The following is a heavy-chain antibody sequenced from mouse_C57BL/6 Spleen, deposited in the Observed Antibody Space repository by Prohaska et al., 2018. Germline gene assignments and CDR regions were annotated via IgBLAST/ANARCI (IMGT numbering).Heavy chain of an antibody. CDR3: ASTVVARDY. Sequence: HGKSLEWIGVINPYNGGTSYNQKFKGKATLTVDKSSSTAYMELNSLTSEDSAVYYCASTVVARDYWGQGTTLTVSS. CDR2: INPYNGGT. J-gene: IGHJ2*01. V-gene: IGHV1-19*01. D-gene: IGHD1-1*01.